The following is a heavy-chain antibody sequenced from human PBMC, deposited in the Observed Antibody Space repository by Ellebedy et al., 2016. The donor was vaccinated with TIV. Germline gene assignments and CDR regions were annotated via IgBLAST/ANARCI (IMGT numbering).Heavy chain of an antibody. J-gene: IGHJ6*03. CDR2: VNPNSGYT. Sequence: ASVKVSCXASGYTFTSYDIHWVRQAPGQGLEWMGWVNPNSGYTGYAQMFQGRVTMTRNTSINTAYMELRSLRSDDTAVYYCGTPMVGDFSYYYMAVWGKGTTVTVSS. CDR1: GYTFTSYD. D-gene: IGHD5-18*01. V-gene: IGHV1-8*01. CDR3: GTPMVGDFSYYYMAV.